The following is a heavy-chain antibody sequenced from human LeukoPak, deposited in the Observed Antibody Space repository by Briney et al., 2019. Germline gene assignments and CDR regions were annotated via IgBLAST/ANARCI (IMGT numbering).Heavy chain of an antibody. CDR1: GGSVHSGSYY. CDR2: IYYSGST. V-gene: IGHV4-61*01. Sequence: SETLSLTCTVSGGSVHSGSYYWSWIRQPPGKGLEWTGYIYYSGSTNYNPSLKSRVTISVDTSKNQFSLKLSSVAAADTAVYYCARVWGADKRFDYWGQGTLVTVSS. D-gene: IGHD7-27*01. J-gene: IGHJ4*02. CDR3: ARVWGADKRFDY.